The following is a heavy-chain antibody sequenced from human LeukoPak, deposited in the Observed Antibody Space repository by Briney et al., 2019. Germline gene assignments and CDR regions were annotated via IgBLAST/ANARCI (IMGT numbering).Heavy chain of an antibody. CDR2: INPNSGGT. CDR1: GYTFTGYY. V-gene: IGHV1-2*02. CDR3: AREQDVAVAGFDY. J-gene: IGHJ4*02. Sequence: GASVKVSCKASGYTFTGYYMHWVRQAPGRGLEWMGWINPNSGGTNYAQKFQGRVTMTRDTSISTAYMELSRLRSDDTAVYYCAREQDVAVAGFDYWGQGTLVTVSS. D-gene: IGHD6-19*01.